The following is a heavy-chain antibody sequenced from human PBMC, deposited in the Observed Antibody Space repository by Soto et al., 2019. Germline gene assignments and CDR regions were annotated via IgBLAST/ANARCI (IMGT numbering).Heavy chain of an antibody. CDR2: ISYDGSNK. J-gene: IGHJ5*02. V-gene: IGHV3-30*18. CDR3: AKGGYDFWSGYEDFGHRFPNWFDP. CDR1: GFTFSSYG. Sequence: GGSLRLSCAASGFTFSSYGMHWVRQAPGKGLEWVAVISYDGSNKYYADSVKGRFTISRDNSKNTLYLQMNSLRAEDTAVYYCAKGGYDFWSGYEDFGHRFPNWFDPWGQGTLVTVSS. D-gene: IGHD3-3*01.